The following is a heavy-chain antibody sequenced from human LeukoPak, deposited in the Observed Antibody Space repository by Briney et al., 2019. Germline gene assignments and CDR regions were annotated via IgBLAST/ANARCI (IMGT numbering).Heavy chain of an antibody. Sequence: SETLSLTCTVSGGSISRYYWSWIRQPPGKGLEWFGYVYDSGTTNYNPSLKSRVTISVDTSKNQFSLKLSSVTAADTAVYYCARRATYYYDSNGYYRLIDYWGQGTLVTVSS. CDR2: VYDSGTT. V-gene: IGHV4-59*01. J-gene: IGHJ4*02. D-gene: IGHD3-22*01. CDR1: GGSISRYY. CDR3: ARRATYYYDSNGYYRLIDY.